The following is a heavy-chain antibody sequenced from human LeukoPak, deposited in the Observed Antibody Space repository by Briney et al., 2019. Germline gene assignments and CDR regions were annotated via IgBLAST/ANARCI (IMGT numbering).Heavy chain of an antibody. CDR1: GGSISSYY. CDR2: IYYSGST. Sequence: PSETLSLTCTVSGGSISSYYWSWIRQPPGKGLEWNGYIYYSGSTNYNPSLKSRVTISVDTSKNQFSLKLSSVTAADTAVYYCARVGYSSGWYMAYYYGMDVWGQGTTVTVSS. D-gene: IGHD6-19*01. J-gene: IGHJ6*02. CDR3: ARVGYSSGWYMAYYYGMDV. V-gene: IGHV4-59*01.